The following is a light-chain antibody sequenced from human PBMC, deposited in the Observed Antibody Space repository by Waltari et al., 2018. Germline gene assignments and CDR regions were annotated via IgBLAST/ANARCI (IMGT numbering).Light chain of an antibody. J-gene: IGKJ4*01. CDR1: QGISNS. CDR2: AAS. Sequence: DIQMTQSPSTLSASVGDRVTITCRASQGISNSLAWYQQKPGKAPKLLLYAASRLESGVPSRFSGSGSGTDYTHTISSLQPEDFATYYCQQYYSTPPKVTFGGGTKVEIK. V-gene: IGKV1-NL1*01. CDR3: QQYYSTPPKVT.